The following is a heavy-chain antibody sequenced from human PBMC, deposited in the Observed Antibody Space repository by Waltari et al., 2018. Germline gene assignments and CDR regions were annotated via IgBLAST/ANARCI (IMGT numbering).Heavy chain of an antibody. V-gene: IGHV4-4*02. CDR3: AGDRAIGLFFDY. Sequence: QVQLQESGQGLVKPSGTLSLTCAVSGDSISGNSWWSWVRQSPEKGLECIGQVHHSGKTHYIPSLQSRVTISVDKPKNQFSLNLNSVTAADTAVYYCAGDRAIGLFFDYWGRGTLVTVSS. CDR1: GDSISGNSW. D-gene: IGHD2-2*01. CDR2: VHHSGKT. J-gene: IGHJ4*02.